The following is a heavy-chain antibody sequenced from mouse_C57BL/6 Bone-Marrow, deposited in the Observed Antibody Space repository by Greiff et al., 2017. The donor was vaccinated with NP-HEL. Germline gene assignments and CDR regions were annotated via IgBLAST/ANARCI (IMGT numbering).Heavy chain of an antibody. CDR2: IFPGDGDT. D-gene: IGHD2-3*01. V-gene: IGHV1-82*01. J-gene: IGHJ3*01. Sequence: QVQLQQSGPELVKPGASVKISCKASGYTFTDYYINWVKQRPGQGLEWIGWIFPGDGDTNYNGKFKGKATLTADKSSSTAYMQLSSLTSEDSAVYFCARRDGYSFAYWGQGTLVTVSA. CDR3: ARRDGYSFAY. CDR1: GYTFTDYY.